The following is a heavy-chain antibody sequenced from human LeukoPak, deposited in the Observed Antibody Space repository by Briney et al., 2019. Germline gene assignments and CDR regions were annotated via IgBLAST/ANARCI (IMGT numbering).Heavy chain of an antibody. CDR2: ISYDGSNK. D-gene: IGHD2-15*01. J-gene: IGHJ4*02. Sequence: GGSLTVSYAASGCTFSSYGMQGLGQAPGKGLNGVAVISYDGSNKYYADSVTGQFTIYRDNSKNTLYLQMDSLRAEDTAVYYCAKSGYCSGGSCYYFDYWGQGTLVTVSS. V-gene: IGHV3-30*18. CDR1: GCTFSSYG. CDR3: AKSGYCSGGSCYYFDY.